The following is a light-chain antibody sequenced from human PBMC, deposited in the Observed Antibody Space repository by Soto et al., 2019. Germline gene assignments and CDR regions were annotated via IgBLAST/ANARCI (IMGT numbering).Light chain of an antibody. Sequence: EIVLTQSPGTLSLSPGARATLSCRASQSVSSNYLAWYQQRPGQAPRLLIYGASSRATGSPDRFSGSGSETDFTLTISRLEPEDFAVYYCQQYGGSPLFTFGPGTKVDIK. CDR3: QQYGGSPLFT. J-gene: IGKJ3*01. CDR1: QSVSSNY. CDR2: GAS. V-gene: IGKV3-20*01.